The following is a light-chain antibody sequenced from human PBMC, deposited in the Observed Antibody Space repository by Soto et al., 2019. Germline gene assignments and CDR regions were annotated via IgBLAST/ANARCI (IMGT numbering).Light chain of an antibody. J-gene: IGLJ3*02. CDR2: LNSNGSH. Sequence: QLVLTQSPSASASLGASVKLTCTLSSGHSNYAIAWHQQQPEKGPRCLMKLNSNGSHSKGDGIPDRFSGSSSGAERYLTISSLQSGDEADYYCQTWGTGPWVFGGGTKLTVL. CDR3: QTWGTGPWV. CDR1: SGHSNYA. V-gene: IGLV4-69*01.